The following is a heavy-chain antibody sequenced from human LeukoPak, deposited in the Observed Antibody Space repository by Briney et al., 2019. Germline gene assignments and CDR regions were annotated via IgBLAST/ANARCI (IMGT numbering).Heavy chain of an antibody. D-gene: IGHD3-22*01. CDR3: ARELEGYYDSSGYHNWFDP. J-gene: IGHJ5*02. Sequence: GSSVKVSCKASGGTFSSCAISWVRQAPGQGLEWMGGIIPIFGTANYAQKFQGRVTITADESTSTAYMELSSLRSEDTAVYYCARELEGYYDSSGYHNWFDPWGQGTLVTVSS. CDR1: GGTFSSCA. CDR2: IIPIFGTA. V-gene: IGHV1-69*01.